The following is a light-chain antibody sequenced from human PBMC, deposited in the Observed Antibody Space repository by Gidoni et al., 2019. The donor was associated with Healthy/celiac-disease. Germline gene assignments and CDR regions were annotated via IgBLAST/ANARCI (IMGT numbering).Light chain of an antibody. V-gene: IGKV3-20*01. CDR1: QSVSSSY. CDR2: GAS. Sequence: IVFTLSPGTLSLSPGERATLSCSASQSVSSSYLAWYQQKPGQAPRLLIYGASSRATGIPDRFSGSGSGTDFTLTISRLEPEDFAVYYCQQYGSSPMCSFXQXTKLXIK. J-gene: IGKJ2*04. CDR3: QQYGSSPMCS.